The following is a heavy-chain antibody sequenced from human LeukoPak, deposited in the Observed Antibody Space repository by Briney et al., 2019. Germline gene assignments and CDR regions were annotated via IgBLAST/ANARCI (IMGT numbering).Heavy chain of an antibody. V-gene: IGHV3-23*01. J-gene: IGHJ2*01. Sequence: PGGSLRLSCAASGFTFSNYALSWVRQAPGKGLEWVSGISGSGAGTHHADSVKGRFTISRDNSKNTLYLQMNSLRAEDTAVYYCAKDGGGYSAWLGYFDLWGRGTLVTVSS. CDR3: AKDGGGYSAWLGYFDL. CDR2: ISGSGAGT. CDR1: GFTFSNYA. D-gene: IGHD6-19*01.